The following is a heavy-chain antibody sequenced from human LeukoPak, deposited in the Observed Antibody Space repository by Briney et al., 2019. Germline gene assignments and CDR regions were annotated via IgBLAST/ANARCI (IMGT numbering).Heavy chain of an antibody. CDR2: INAGNGNT. J-gene: IGHJ6*04. Sequence: ASVKVSCKASGYTFTSYAMHWVRQAPGQRLEWMGWINAGNGNTKYSQKFQGRVTITRDTSASTAYMELSSLRSEDTAVYYCARAVLPWFGESHGFDYGMDVWGKGTTVTVSS. CDR3: ARAVLPWFGESHGFDYGMDV. V-gene: IGHV1-3*01. CDR1: GYTFTSYA. D-gene: IGHD3-10*01.